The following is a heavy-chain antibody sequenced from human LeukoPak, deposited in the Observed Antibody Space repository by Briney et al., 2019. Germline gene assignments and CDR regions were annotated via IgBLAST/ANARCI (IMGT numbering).Heavy chain of an antibody. CDR3: ARVHAAAGDY. Sequence: KSGGSLRLSCAASGFTFSSYSMNWVRQAPGKGLEWVSSISSTSTYIYYADSVKGRFTISRDNAKNSLYLQMNSLRAEDTAVYYCARVHAAAGDYWGQGTLVTVSS. J-gene: IGHJ4*02. CDR1: GFTFSSYS. CDR2: ISSTSTYI. V-gene: IGHV3-21*01. D-gene: IGHD6-13*01.